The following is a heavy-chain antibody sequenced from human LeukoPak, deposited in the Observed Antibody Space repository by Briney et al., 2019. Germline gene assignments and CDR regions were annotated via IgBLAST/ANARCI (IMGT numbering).Heavy chain of an antibody. CDR1: GGSISSYY. D-gene: IGHD3-10*01. J-gene: IGHJ4*02. V-gene: IGHV4-59*01. CDR3: ARDVGTMVRGVIRFDY. Sequence: SETLSLTCTVSGGSISSYYWSWIRQPPGKGLEWIGHIYYSGSTNYNPSLKSRVTISIDTSKNQFSLRLSSVTAADTAVYYCARDVGTMVRGVIRFDYWGQGTLVTVSS. CDR2: IYYSGST.